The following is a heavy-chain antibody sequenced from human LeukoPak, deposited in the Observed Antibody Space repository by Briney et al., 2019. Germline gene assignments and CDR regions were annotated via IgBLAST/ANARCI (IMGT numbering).Heavy chain of an antibody. J-gene: IGHJ4*02. CDR1: GFTFNSYG. D-gene: IGHD6-19*01. CDR3: AKEVGYSSLDY. Sequence: PGGSLRLSCVASGFTFNSYGMHWVRQAPGMGLEWVAFVRYDGSDKYYADSVKGRFTVSRDNSKNTLYLQVNSLRGEDTAEYYCAKEVGYSSLDYWGQGTLVTVSS. CDR2: VRYDGSDK. V-gene: IGHV3-30*02.